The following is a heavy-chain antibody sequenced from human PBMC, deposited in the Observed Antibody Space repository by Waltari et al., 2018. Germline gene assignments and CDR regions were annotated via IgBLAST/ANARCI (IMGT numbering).Heavy chain of an antibody. CDR3: ARDRGYGARYRYFEL. CDR1: GGSISSTY. Sequence: QVQLQESGPGLVKPSETLSLTCAVSGGSISSTYWSWIRQTPGKGPEWIGRIYGGSGNTDYNPSLKSRVTSSTDTSNNQFSLNLTSVTAADTAVYYCARDRGYGARYRYFELWGQGALVTVSS. D-gene: IGHD3-22*01. CDR2: IYGGSGNT. J-gene: IGHJ1*01. V-gene: IGHV4-4*07.